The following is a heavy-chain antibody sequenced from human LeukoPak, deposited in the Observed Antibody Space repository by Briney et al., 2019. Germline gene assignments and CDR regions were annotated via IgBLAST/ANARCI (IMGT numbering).Heavy chain of an antibody. D-gene: IGHD1-26*01. J-gene: IGHJ5*02. CDR3: ASYRGATRWCDP. CDR1: GGSLSSSSYY. Sequence: PSETLSLTCTVSGGSLSSSSYYWGWIRQPPGRGLGCIGSIYYSGSAYYNPSLKSRVTISVDTSKNHFSLKLSSVTAADTAVYYCASYRGATRWCDPWGQGSLVTVSS. V-gene: IGHV4-39*07. CDR2: IYYSGSA.